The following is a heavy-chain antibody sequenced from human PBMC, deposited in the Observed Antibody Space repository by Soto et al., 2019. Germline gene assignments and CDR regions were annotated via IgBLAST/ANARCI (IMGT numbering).Heavy chain of an antibody. CDR2: INHSGST. Sequence: QVQLQQWGAGLLKPSETLSLTCAVYGGSFSGYYWSWIRQPPGKGLEWIGEINHSGSTNYNPSLTSRVTISVDTSKNQFSLKLSSVTAADTAVYYCARGVASVVTSYFDSWGQGTLVTVSS. CDR1: GGSFSGYY. J-gene: IGHJ4*02. V-gene: IGHV4-34*01. CDR3: ARGVASVVTSYFDS. D-gene: IGHD2-21*02.